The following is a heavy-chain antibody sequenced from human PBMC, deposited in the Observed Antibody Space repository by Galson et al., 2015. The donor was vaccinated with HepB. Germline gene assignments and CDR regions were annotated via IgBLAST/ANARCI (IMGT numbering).Heavy chain of an antibody. CDR3: SRLGDFSGYSSR. CDR1: GFTFSGSA. CDR2: IRSKATDYAT. J-gene: IGHJ4*02. Sequence: SLRISCAASGFTFSGSAIHWVRQASGKGPEWVGRIRSKATDYATSYVPSLNVRFTIPRDDSKNMAYLHMKSLKTEDTAVYYCSRLGDFSGYSSRWGQGTPVTVSS. V-gene: IGHV3-73*01. D-gene: IGHD5-12*01.